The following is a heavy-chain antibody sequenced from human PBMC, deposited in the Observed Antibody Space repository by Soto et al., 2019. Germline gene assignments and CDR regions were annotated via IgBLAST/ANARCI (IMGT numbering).Heavy chain of an antibody. D-gene: IGHD5-18*01. J-gene: IGHJ4*02. CDR1: GFTFATYA. V-gene: IGHV3-23*01. CDR2: ISDSGDST. Sequence: GGSLPLSCAASGFTFATYAVNWVLQAPGKGLEWVSAISDSGDSTFYAGPVKGRFTISRDNSENTLYLQMDSLRADDTAVYYCAKALEGYSLGYAFDFWGQGPLVTVSS. CDR3: AKALEGYSLGYAFDF.